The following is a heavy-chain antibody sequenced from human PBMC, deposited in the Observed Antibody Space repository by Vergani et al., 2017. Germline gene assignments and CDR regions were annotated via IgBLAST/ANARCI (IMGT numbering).Heavy chain of an antibody. CDR3: AREQYTQRGLLGLDY. D-gene: IGHD2/OR15-2a*01. Sequence: QVQLVESGGGVVQPGRSLRLSCAASGFTFSSYGMHWVRQAPGKGLEWVAVIWYDGSNKYYADSVKGRFTISRDNSKNTLYLQMNSLRAEDTAVYYCAREQYTQRGLLGLDYWGQGTLVTVSS. CDR1: GFTFSSYG. CDR2: IWYDGSNK. J-gene: IGHJ4*02. V-gene: IGHV3-33*01.